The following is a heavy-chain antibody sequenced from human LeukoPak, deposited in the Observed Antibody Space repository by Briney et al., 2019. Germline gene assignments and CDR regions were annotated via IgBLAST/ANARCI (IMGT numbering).Heavy chain of an antibody. CDR2: INQDGSEK. CDR3: ARDRGRGTVASQGGFDP. V-gene: IGHV3-7*01. J-gene: IGHJ5*02. Sequence: GGSLRLSCGASGFTFSNYWMTWVRQAPGKGLEWVANINQDGSEKYYVDSVKGRFTISRDNAKNSLYLQMNSLRAEDTAVYYCARDRGRGTVASQGGFDPWGQGTLVTVSS. D-gene: IGHD4-23*01. CDR1: GFTFSNYW.